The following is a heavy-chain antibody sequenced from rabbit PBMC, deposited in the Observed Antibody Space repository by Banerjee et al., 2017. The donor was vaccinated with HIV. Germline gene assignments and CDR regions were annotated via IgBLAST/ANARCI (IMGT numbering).Heavy chain of an antibody. CDR3: ARVSETSGWGEDL. V-gene: IGHV1S45*01. Sequence: QEQLVESGGGLVQPEGSLKLSCTASGFSFSNKAVMCWVRQAPGKGLEWIACINAVTGKTVYATWAKGRYTFSKTSTTTVTLEMTSLTAADTATYFCARVSETSGWGEDLWGPGTLVTVS. CDR1: GFSFSNKAV. J-gene: IGHJ4*01. CDR2: INAVTGKT. D-gene: IGHD4-1*01.